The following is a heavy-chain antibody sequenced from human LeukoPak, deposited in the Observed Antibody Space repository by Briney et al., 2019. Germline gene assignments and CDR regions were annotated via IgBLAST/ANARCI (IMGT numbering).Heavy chain of an antibody. CDR3: ARGIYTSSPRNPKNFFDY. J-gene: IGHJ4*02. D-gene: IGHD2-2*02. CDR2: ISSSSRYI. V-gene: IGHV3-21*05. CDR1: GFTFSSYE. Sequence: GGSLRLSCAASGFTFSSYEMNWVRQAPGKGLEWVSYISSSSRYIYYADSMKGGFTISRDNAKNSLYLQMNSLRAEDTAVYFCARGIYTSSPRNPKNFFDYWGQGTLVTVS.